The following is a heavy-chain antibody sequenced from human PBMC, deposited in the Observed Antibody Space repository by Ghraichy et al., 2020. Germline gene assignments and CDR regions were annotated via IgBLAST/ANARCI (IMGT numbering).Heavy chain of an antibody. J-gene: IGHJ5*02. CDR3: VRDIATGWFDP. D-gene: IGHD2-15*01. Sequence: SETLSLTCTVSGGSISSYYWSWIRQHPGKGLEWIGYIYYSGSTNYNPSLKSRVTISVDTSKNQFSLKLSSVTAADTAVYYCVRDIATGWFDPWGQGTLVTVSS. CDR2: IYYSGST. V-gene: IGHV4-59*01. CDR1: GGSISSYY.